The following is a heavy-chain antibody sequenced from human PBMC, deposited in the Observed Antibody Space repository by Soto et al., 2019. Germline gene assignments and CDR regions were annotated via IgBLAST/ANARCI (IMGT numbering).Heavy chain of an antibody. Sequence: VASVKVSCKASGYTFTSYDINWVRQATGQGLEWMGWMNPNSGNTGYAQKFQGRVTMTRNTSISTAYMELSSLRSEDTAVYYCARVPRLTMVRGVIIRFAFDIWGQGTMVTVSS. CDR1: GYTFTSYD. CDR3: ARVPRLTMVRGVIIRFAFDI. J-gene: IGHJ3*02. CDR2: MNPNSGNT. V-gene: IGHV1-8*01. D-gene: IGHD3-10*01.